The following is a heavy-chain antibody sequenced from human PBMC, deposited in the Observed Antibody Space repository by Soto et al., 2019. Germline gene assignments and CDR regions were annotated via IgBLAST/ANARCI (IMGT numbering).Heavy chain of an antibody. D-gene: IGHD3-3*01. CDR1: GFTFSNVW. CDR2: INSKTDGGAT. V-gene: IGHV3-15*01. Sequence: PGGSLRLSCAASGFTFSNVWMNWVRQSPGKGLEWVGCINSKTDGGATDYAAHVQGRVTMSRDDSNNTPYLQMTRMKTEDTAVYYCTTDSYYDIWSAHTPDAFDIWGQGTMVT. CDR3: TTDSYYDIWSAHTPDAFDI. J-gene: IGHJ3*02.